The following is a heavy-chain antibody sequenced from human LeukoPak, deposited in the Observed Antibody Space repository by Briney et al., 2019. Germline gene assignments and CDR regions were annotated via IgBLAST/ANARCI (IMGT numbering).Heavy chain of an antibody. CDR1: GGSISSSSYY. D-gene: IGHD3-22*01. Sequence: SETLSLTCTVSGGSISSSSYYWGWIRQPPGKGLEWIGSIYYSGSTYYNPSLKSRVTISVDTSKNQFSLKLSSVTAADTAVYYCARCYDSSGYYTDYWGQGTLVTVSS. V-gene: IGHV4-39*07. CDR2: IYYSGST. CDR3: ARCYDSSGYYTDY. J-gene: IGHJ4*02.